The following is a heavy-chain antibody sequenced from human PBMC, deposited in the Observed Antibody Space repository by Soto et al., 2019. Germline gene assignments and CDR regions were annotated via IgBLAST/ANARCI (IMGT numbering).Heavy chain of an antibody. V-gene: IGHV3-21*01. J-gene: IGHJ6*03. CDR1: GFTFSSYS. D-gene: IGHD5-12*01. Sequence: EVQLMESGGGLVRPGGSLRLSCAASGFTFSSYSINWVRQAPGKGLEWVSSIGRVSSHIYYADSVKGRFTVSRDNAKNSLYLQMNDLRVEDTAVYYCARDVYTGYDSYYYYYMDVWGKGTTVTVSS. CDR2: IGRVSSHI. CDR3: ARDVYTGYDSYYYYYMDV.